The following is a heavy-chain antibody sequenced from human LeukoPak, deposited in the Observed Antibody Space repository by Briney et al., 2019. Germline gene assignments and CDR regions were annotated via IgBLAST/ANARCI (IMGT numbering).Heavy chain of an antibody. CDR3: ARGYYYDSSGHWFDP. J-gene: IGHJ5*02. CDR1: GYSISSGYY. V-gene: IGHV4-38-2*02. D-gene: IGHD3-22*01. Sequence: SETLSLTCTVSGYSISSGYYWSWIRQPPGKGLEWIGSIYHSGSTYYNPSLKSRVTISVDTSKNQFSLKLSSVTAADTAVYYCARGYYYDSSGHWFDPWGQGTLVTVSS. CDR2: IYHSGST.